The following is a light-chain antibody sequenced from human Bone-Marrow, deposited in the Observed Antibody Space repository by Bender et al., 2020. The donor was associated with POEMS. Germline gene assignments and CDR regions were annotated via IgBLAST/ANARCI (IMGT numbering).Light chain of an antibody. CDR3: VAWDASLNGWV. Sequence: QSALTQPASVSGSPGQSITNSCTGTSNDVGGYDYVSWYQQHPGKAPKVMIYDVNNRPSGVSNRFSGSKSGTSASLAITGLQSDDEAIYFCVAWDASLNGWVFGGGTKLTVL. J-gene: IGLJ3*02. CDR1: SNDVGGYDY. V-gene: IGLV2-14*01. CDR2: DVN.